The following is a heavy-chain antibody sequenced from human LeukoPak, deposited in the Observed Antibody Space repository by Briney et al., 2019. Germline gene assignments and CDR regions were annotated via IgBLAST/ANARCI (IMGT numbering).Heavy chain of an antibody. J-gene: IGHJ4*02. Sequence: ASVKVSCKTSGYTFTSYGISWVRQAPGQGLEWMGWISGYNAKTNYIQKFQGRVTMTIDTSTTTVYMELRSLRSDDTAVYYCARPRVAGSLNYWGQGTLVTASS. CDR3: ARPRVAGSLNY. CDR2: ISGYNAKT. CDR1: GYTFTSYG. V-gene: IGHV1-18*01. D-gene: IGHD6-19*01.